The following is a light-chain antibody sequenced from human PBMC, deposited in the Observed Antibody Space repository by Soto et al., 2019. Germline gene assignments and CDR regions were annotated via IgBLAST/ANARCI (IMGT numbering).Light chain of an antibody. CDR1: QSISSSY. J-gene: IGKJ1*01. Sequence: EIVLTQSPGTLSLSPGKRATLSCRASQSISSSYLAWYQQRPGQAPRLLIYGTSTRATGIPDRFSGSGSGTDFTLTISRLEAEDCAVYYRQVYGSWTFGQGNKVAIK. CDR3: QVYGSWT. CDR2: GTS. V-gene: IGKV3-20*01.